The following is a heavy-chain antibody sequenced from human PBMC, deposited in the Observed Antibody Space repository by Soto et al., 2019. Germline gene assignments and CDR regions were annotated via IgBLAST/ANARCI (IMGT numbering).Heavy chain of an antibody. CDR3: AREALVDTAMDTTGVDAFDI. D-gene: IGHD5-18*01. CDR2: IWCDGSNK. Sequence: QVQLVESGGGVVQPGRSLRLSCAASGFTFSSYGMHWVRQAPGKGLEWVAVIWCDGSNKYYADSVKGRFTISRDNSKNTLYLQMNSLRAEDTAVYYCAREALVDTAMDTTGVDAFDIWGQGTMVTVSS. V-gene: IGHV3-33*01. CDR1: GFTFSSYG. J-gene: IGHJ3*02.